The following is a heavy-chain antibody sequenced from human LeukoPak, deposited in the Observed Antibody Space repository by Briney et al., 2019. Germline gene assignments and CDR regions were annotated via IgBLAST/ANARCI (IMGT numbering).Heavy chain of an antibody. CDR2: INHSGST. Sequence: SETLSLTCAAYGGSFSGYYWSWIRQPPGKGLEWIGEINHSGSTNYNPSLKSRVTISVDTSKDQFSLKLSSVTAADTAVYYCARRLVTMVRGVQNWFDPWGQGTLVTVSS. V-gene: IGHV4-34*01. D-gene: IGHD3-10*01. CDR3: ARRLVTMVRGVQNWFDP. CDR1: GGSFSGYY. J-gene: IGHJ5*02.